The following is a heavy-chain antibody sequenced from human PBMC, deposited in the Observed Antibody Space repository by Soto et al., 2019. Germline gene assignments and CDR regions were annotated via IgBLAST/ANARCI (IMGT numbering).Heavy chain of an antibody. CDR2: MTSSGITT. Sequence: GGSLRLSCAASGFTFSNYAMSWVRQAPGKGLEWVSSMTSSGITTYYADSVKGRFTISRDNSKNTLYLQMNSLRAEDTAVYYCTRDRALAVADWFDPWGQGTLVTVSS. D-gene: IGHD6-19*01. V-gene: IGHV3-23*01. J-gene: IGHJ5*02. CDR1: GFTFSNYA. CDR3: TRDRALAVADWFDP.